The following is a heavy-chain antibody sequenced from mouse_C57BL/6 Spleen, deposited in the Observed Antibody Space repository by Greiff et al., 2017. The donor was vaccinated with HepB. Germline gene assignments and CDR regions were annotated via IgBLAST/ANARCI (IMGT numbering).Heavy chain of an antibody. V-gene: IGHV8-12*01. D-gene: IGHD2-1*01. CDR1: GFSLSTSGMG. J-gene: IGHJ1*03. CDR3: ARRRSYYGNYERYFDV. CDR2: IYWDDDK. Sequence: QVTLKESGPGILQSSQTLSLTCSFSGFSLSTSGMGVSWIRQPSGKGLEWLAHIYWDDDKRYNPSLKSRLTISKDTSRNQVFLKITSVDTADTATYYCARRRSYYGNYERYFDVWGTGTTVTVSS.